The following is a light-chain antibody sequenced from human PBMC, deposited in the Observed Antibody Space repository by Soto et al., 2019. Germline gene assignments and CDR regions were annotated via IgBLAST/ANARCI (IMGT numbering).Light chain of an antibody. CDR3: QEYYSYPLT. Sequence: IRMTQSPSSFSASTGDRVTITCLASQGISSYLAWYQQKPGKAPKLLIYAASTLQSGVPSRFSGSGSGTDFTLSISCLQAEDFATYYCQEYYSYPLTFGQ. V-gene: IGKV1-8*01. CDR1: QGISSY. J-gene: IGKJ5*01. CDR2: AAS.